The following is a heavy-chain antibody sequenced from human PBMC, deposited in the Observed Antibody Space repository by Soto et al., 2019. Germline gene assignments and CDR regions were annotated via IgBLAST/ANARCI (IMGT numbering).Heavy chain of an antibody. D-gene: IGHD5-12*01. CDR3: ANLWGDGYNLGQDYNGMDV. J-gene: IGHJ6*02. Sequence: QVQMVESGGGVVQPGRSLRLSCAASGFSFENYGMHWVRQAPGRGLEWVAIIWYDGSLQYYAAAVKGRFTISRDNSKNTLHREMNSLRADDTAVYYCANLWGDGYNLGQDYNGMDVWGQGTTVIVSS. CDR1: GFSFENYG. V-gene: IGHV3-33*06. CDR2: IWYDGSLQ.